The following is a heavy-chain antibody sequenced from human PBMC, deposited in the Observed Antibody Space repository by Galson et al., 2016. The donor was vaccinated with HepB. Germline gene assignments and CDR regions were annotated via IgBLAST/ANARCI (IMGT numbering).Heavy chain of an antibody. Sequence: SETLSLTCTVSGGSISSYYWSWIRQPPGKGLEWIGYIYYSGSTNYNPSLKSRVTISVDTSKNQFSLKLSSVTAADTAVYYCARVVVVPAAMEGNNWFDPWGQGTLVTVSS. V-gene: IGHV4-59*01. CDR3: ARVVVVPAAMEGNNWFDP. CDR2: IYYSGST. D-gene: IGHD2-2*01. J-gene: IGHJ5*02. CDR1: GGSISSYY.